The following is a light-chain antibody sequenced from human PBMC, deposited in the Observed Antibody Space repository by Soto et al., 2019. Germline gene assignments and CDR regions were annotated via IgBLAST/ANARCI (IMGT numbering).Light chain of an antibody. Sequence: NFMLTQPHSVSESPGKTVIISCTRSSGSIASKYVQWYQQRPGSSPTTVIYEDNQRPSGVPDRFSGSIDSSSNSASLTISGLKTEDEADYYCQSYDSTNVVFGGGTKVTVL. CDR3: QSYDSTNVV. CDR1: SGSIASKY. J-gene: IGLJ2*01. CDR2: EDN. V-gene: IGLV6-57*01.